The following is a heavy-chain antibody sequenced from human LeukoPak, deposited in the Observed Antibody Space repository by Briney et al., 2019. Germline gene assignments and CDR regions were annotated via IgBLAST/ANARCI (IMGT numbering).Heavy chain of an antibody. J-gene: IGHJ6*03. CDR3: AREDTAMVTGVRYYYYYMDV. Sequence: ASVKVSCKASGYTFTSYGISWVRQAPGQGLEWMGWISAYNGNTNYAQKLQGRVTMTTDTSTSTAYMELRSLRSDDTAVYYCAREDTAMVTGVRYYYYYMDVWGKGTTVTVSS. D-gene: IGHD5-18*01. CDR1: GYTFTSYG. V-gene: IGHV1-18*01. CDR2: ISAYNGNT.